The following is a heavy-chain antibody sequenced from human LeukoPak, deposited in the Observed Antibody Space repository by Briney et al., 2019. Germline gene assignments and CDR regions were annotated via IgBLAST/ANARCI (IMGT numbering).Heavy chain of an antibody. V-gene: IGHV3-33*06. J-gene: IGHJ2*01. CDR3: AKERGGQDWDFDL. CDR1: GLNFNDND. D-gene: IGHD3-10*01. CDR2: IWDDGS. Sequence: TGGPLRLSCAASGLNFNDNDMDWVRQAPGKGLEWVAVIWDDGSTESVKGRFPISRDISKNMLYLQMNSLRVEDTAVYYCAKERGGQDWDFDLWGRGTLVTVSS.